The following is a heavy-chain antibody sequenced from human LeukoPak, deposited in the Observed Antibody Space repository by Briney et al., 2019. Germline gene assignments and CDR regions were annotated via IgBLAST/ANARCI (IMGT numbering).Heavy chain of an antibody. CDR3: ARGDYYYYYMDV. V-gene: IGHV3-48*01. CDR2: ISSSGSNI. CDR1: GFTFSSYS. Sequence: GGSLRPSCAVSGFTFSSYSMNWVRQAPGQGLEWVSYISSSGSNIYYADSVKGRFTISRDNSKNTLYLQMNSLRAEDTAVYYCARGDYYYYYMDVWGKGTTVTISS. J-gene: IGHJ6*03.